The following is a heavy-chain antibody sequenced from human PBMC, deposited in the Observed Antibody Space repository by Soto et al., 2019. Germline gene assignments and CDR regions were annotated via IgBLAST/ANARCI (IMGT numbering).Heavy chain of an antibody. V-gene: IGHV3-30*03. J-gene: IGHJ4*02. Sequence: GGSLRLSFAASGFTFNNYGMHWVGQAPGKGLEWVALISYDGRNKYYADSVKGRFTISRDNPKNTLYLQMNSLRAEDMSLYYCARAGYSYGGPIFDFSGQGTPGIVSS. CDR1: GFTFNNYG. D-gene: IGHD5-18*01. CDR3: ARAGYSYGGPIFDF. CDR2: ISYDGRNK.